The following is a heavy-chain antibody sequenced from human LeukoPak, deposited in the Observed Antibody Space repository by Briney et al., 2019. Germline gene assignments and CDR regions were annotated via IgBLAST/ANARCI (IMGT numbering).Heavy chain of an antibody. D-gene: IGHD3-22*01. CDR3: VRSGYYYDWFDP. V-gene: IGHV1-69*02. CDR2: IIPILDQV. J-gene: IGHJ5*02. CDR1: GGTFTDYS. Sequence: SVTVSCKAPGGTFTDYSISCGRQAPGQGLECMGRIIPILDQVNYAPKFQDRVRFTADKPTTTADMELSRLKFEDTAVYYCVRSGYYYDWFDPWGQGTLVTVSS.